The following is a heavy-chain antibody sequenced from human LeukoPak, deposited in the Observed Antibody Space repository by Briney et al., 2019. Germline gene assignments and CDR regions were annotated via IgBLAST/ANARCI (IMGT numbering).Heavy chain of an antibody. CDR3: ARQGPRNIVVVVAATPKDAFDI. J-gene: IGHJ3*02. V-gene: IGHV1-8*01. CDR1: GYTFTSYD. D-gene: IGHD2-15*01. Sequence: ASVKVSCKASGYTFTSYDINWVRQATGQGLEWMGWMNPNSGNTGYAQKFQGRVTMTRSTSINTAYMELSSLRSEDTAVYYCARQGPRNIVVVVAATPKDAFDIWGQGTMVTV. CDR2: MNPNSGNT.